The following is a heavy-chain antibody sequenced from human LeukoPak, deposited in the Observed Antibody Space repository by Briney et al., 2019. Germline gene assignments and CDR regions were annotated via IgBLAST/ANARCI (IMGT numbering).Heavy chain of an antibody. CDR1: GYSFTSYW. J-gene: IGHJ4*02. CDR2: IYPGDSDT. D-gene: IGHD6-6*01. CDR3: ARHPDEYSSSSRFDY. V-gene: IGHV5-51*01. Sequence: GESLQISCKGSGYSFTSYWIGWVRQMPGKGLEWMGIIYPGDSDTRYSPSFQGQVTIPADKSISTAYLQWSSLKASDTAMYYCARHPDEYSSSSRFDYWGQGTLVTVSS.